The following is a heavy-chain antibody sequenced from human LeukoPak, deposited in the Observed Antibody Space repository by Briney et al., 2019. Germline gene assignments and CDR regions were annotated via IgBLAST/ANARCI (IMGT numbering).Heavy chain of an antibody. CDR2: IKEDGSEK. CDR3: AREGVGGFDI. CDR1: GFIFSSYW. D-gene: IGHD3-16*01. V-gene: IGHV3-7*01. J-gene: IGHJ3*02. Sequence: GGSLRLSCAASGFIFSSYWVTWVRQAPGKGLEWVANIKEDGSEKDFVDSVKGRLSISRDNDKNLLFLELNNLRAEDTAVYFCAREGVGGFDIWGQGAMVTVSS.